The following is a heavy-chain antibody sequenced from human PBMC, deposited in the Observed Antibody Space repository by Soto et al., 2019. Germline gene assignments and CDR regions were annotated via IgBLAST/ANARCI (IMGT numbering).Heavy chain of an antibody. J-gene: IGHJ5*02. Sequence: SETLSLTCAVSGGSISSSNWWSWVRQPPGKGLEWIGEIYHSGSTNYNPSLKSRVTISVDKSKNQFSLKLSSVTAADTAVYYCARLYYYDSSGPEPYNWFDPWGQGTLVTGS. D-gene: IGHD3-22*01. CDR1: GGSISSSNW. CDR2: IYHSGST. V-gene: IGHV4-4*02. CDR3: ARLYYYDSSGPEPYNWFDP.